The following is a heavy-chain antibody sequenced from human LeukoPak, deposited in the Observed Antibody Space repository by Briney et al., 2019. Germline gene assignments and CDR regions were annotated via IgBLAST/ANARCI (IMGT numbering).Heavy chain of an antibody. J-gene: IGHJ4*02. Sequence: PGGSLRLSCAASGFTFSSYAMSWVRQAPGKGLEWVSTLSGSGGNTYYADSVKGRVTISRDNSKNTLYLQMNSLRAEDTAVYHCAKGSYYYDSADYFHYWGQGTLVTVSS. CDR2: LSGSGGNT. D-gene: IGHD3-22*01. CDR1: GFTFSSYA. CDR3: AKGSYYYDSADYFHY. V-gene: IGHV3-23*01.